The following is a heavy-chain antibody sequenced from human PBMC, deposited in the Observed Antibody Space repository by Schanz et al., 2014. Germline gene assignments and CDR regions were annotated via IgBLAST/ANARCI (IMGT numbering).Heavy chain of an antibody. J-gene: IGHJ5*02. V-gene: IGHV4-39*02. CDR3: ARLMVPGWFDP. Sequence: QLQLQESGPGLVIPSETLSLTCTVSGGSISSSTYYWGWIRQPPGKGPEWIGTIDDTGSTYYTPSRRGRPPRPGAPSKTNLSVQLTSVTAADTAVYYCARLMVPGWFDPWGQGQLVTVSS. D-gene: IGHD3-10*01. CDR1: GGSISSSTYY. CDR2: IDDTGST.